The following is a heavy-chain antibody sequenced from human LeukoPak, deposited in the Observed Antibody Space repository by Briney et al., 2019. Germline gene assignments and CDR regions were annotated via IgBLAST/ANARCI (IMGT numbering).Heavy chain of an antibody. CDR2: ISSSGSTI. V-gene: IGHV3-11*04. Sequence: GGSLRLSCAASGFTFSDYYMSWIRQAPGKGLEWVSYISSSGSTIYYADSVKGRFTISRDNAKNSLYLQMNSLRAEDKAVYYCARTNWNDRTPNIWGQGTMVTVSS. D-gene: IGHD1-1*01. CDR3: ARTNWNDRTPNI. CDR1: GFTFSDYY. J-gene: IGHJ3*02.